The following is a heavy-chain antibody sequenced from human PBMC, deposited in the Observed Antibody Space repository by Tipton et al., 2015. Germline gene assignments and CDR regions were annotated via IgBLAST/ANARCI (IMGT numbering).Heavy chain of an antibody. CDR2: INDSGGNT. J-gene: IGHJ4*02. CDR1: GFTFSSYA. D-gene: IGHD4-17*01. Sequence: SLRLSCAASGFTFSSYAMSWVRQAPGKGVDWVSGINDSGGNTHYADSVKGRCTISRDNSKNTLYLQMNSLTAEDTAVYYCARWSDYGDYQGMRFDYWGQGTLVTVSS. CDR3: ARWSDYGDYQGMRFDY. V-gene: IGHV3-23*01.